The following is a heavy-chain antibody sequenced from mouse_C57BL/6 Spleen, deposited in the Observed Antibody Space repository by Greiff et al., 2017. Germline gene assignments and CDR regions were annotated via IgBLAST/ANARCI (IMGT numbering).Heavy chain of an antibody. Sequence: QVHVKQSGAELVRPGTSVKMSCKASGYTFTNYWIGWAKQRPGHGLEWIGDIYPGGGYTNYNEKFKGKATLTADKSSSTAYMQFSSLTSEDSAIYYCARRGDGYYAYWGQGTLVTVSA. CDR3: ARRGDGYYAY. V-gene: IGHV1-63*01. J-gene: IGHJ3*01. CDR1: GYTFTNYW. D-gene: IGHD2-3*01. CDR2: IYPGGGYT.